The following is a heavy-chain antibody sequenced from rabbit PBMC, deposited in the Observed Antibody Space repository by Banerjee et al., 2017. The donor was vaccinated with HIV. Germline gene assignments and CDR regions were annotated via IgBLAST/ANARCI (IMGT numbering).Heavy chain of an antibody. CDR2: INTSSGNT. CDR1: GFSFSGSYW. D-gene: IGHD4-2*01. Sequence: QEQLVESGGGLVQPEGSLTLTCTASGFSFSGSYWICWVRQAPGKGLEWIACINTSSGNTVYANWAKGRFTISKTSSTTVTLQMTSLTAADTATYLCARDLGGSIHLWGPGTLVTVS. CDR3: ARDLGGSIHL. V-gene: IGHV1S45*01. J-gene: IGHJ4*01.